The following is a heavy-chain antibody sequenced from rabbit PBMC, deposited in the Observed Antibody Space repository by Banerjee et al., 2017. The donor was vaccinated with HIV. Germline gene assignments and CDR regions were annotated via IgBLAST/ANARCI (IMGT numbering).Heavy chain of an antibody. V-gene: IGHV1S47*01. D-gene: IGHD8-1*01. J-gene: IGHJ3*01. CDR3: VRGWAGASYSGL. Sequence: QEQLVESGGGLVQPGGSLKLSCKASGFSLSSYAMSWVRQAPGKGLEWIGYIDPVFGSTYYASWVNGRFTISSHNAQNTLYLQLNSLTAADTATYFCVRGWAGASYSGLWGQGTLVTVS. CDR2: IDPVFGST. CDR1: GFSLSSYA.